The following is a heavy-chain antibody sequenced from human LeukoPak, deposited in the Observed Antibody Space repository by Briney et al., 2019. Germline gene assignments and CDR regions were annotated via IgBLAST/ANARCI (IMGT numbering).Heavy chain of an antibody. Sequence: SETLSLTCAVYGGSFSGYYWSWIRQPPGKGLEWIGVINHSGSTNYDPSLKSRVTISVDTSKNQFSLKLSSVTAADTAVYYCARRLYSTPSTGFDPWGQGTLVTVSS. J-gene: IGHJ5*02. CDR3: ARRLYSTPSTGFDP. CDR2: INHSGST. CDR1: GGSFSGYY. D-gene: IGHD6-13*01. V-gene: IGHV4-34*01.